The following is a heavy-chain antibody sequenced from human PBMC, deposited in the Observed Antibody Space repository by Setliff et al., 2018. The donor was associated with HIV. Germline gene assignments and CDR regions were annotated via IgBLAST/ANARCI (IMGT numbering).Heavy chain of an antibody. CDR3: SRDRGGAAAGGYYYMDV. Sequence: SETLSLTCNVSGGSISSGGYYWSWIRQPAGKGLEWIGHIYTSGSTNYNPSLKSRVTISIDTSKNQFSLKLSSVTAADTAVYYCSRDRGGAAAGGYYYMDVWGKGTTVTVSS. V-gene: IGHV4-61*09. D-gene: IGHD6-13*01. J-gene: IGHJ6*03. CDR1: GGSISSGGYY. CDR2: IYTSGST.